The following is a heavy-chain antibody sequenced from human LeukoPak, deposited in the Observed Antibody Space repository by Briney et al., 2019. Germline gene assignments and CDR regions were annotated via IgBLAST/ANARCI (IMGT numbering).Heavy chain of an antibody. CDR3: ARGTPSGTYLY. CDR2: ISAYNGNT. D-gene: IGHD1-26*01. Sequence: ASVKVSCTASGYTFTSYGISWVRQAPGQGLEWMGWISAYNGNTNYAQKFQGRVTMTTDTSTSTAYMELRSLRSDDTAVYYCARGTPSGTYLYWGQETLVTVSS. V-gene: IGHV1-18*01. J-gene: IGHJ4*02. CDR1: GYTFTSYG.